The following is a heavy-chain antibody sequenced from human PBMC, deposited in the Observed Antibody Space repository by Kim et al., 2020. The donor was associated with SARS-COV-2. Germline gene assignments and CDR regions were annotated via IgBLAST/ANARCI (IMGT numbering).Heavy chain of an antibody. CDR2: IYYSGST. D-gene: IGHD3-10*01. J-gene: IGHJ3*02. Sequence: SETLSLTCTVSGGSISSSSYYWGWIRQPPGKGLEWIGSIYYSGSTYYNPSLKSRVTISVDTSKNQFSLKLSSVTAADTAVYYCARVSWGGANIPYAFDIWGQGTMVTVSS. CDR1: GGSISSSSYY. CDR3: ARVSWGGANIPYAFDI. V-gene: IGHV4-39*07.